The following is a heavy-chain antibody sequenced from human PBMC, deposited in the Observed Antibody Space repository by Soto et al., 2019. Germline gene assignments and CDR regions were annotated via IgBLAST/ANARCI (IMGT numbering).Heavy chain of an antibody. CDR2: IWYDGSNK. CDR1: GFTFSSYG. CDR3: ARDLLPDFWSGYYTGNYHYYGMDV. Sequence: GGSLRLSCAASGFTFSSYGMHWVRQAPGKGLEWVAVIWYDGSNKYYADSVKGRFTISRDNSKNTLYLQMNSLRAEDTAVYYCARDLLPDFWSGYYTGNYHYYGMDVWGQGTTVTVSS. V-gene: IGHV3-33*01. J-gene: IGHJ6*02. D-gene: IGHD3-3*01.